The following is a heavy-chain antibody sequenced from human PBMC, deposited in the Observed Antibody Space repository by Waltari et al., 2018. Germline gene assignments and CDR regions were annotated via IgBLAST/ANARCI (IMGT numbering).Heavy chain of an antibody. CDR1: GYTFTSYY. V-gene: IGHV1-46*01. J-gene: IGHJ3*02. CDR3: ARAHRGVLGVYARVTGGAFDI. CDR2: SIPSGGST. Sequence: QVQLVQSGAEVKKPGASVKVSCKASGYTFTSYYMHWVRQAPGQGLEWMGISIPSGGSTSYAQKFQGRVTMTMDTSTSTVYMELSILRSEDTAVYYCARAHRGVLGVYARVTGGAFDIWGQGTMVTVSS. D-gene: IGHD2-8*02.